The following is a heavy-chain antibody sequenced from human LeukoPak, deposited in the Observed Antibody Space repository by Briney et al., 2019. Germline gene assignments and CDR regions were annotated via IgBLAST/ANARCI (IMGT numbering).Heavy chain of an antibody. CDR1: AFTFRTYW. D-gene: IGHD3-22*01. CDR2: IKQDGNEK. J-gene: IGHJ2*01. V-gene: IGHV3-7*01. CDR3: ARLSPVTMIAVSYWYFDL. Sequence: GGSLRLSCAASAFTFRTYWMTWVRQAPGKGLEWVANIKQDGNEKYYVDSVKGRFTISRDNAKNSLYLQMNSLRAEDTALYYCARLSPVTMIAVSYWYFDLWGRGTLVTVSS.